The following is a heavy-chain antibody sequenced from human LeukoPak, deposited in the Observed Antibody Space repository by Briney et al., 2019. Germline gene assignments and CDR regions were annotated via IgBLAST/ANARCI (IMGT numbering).Heavy chain of an antibody. J-gene: IGHJ4*02. Sequence: AETLSLTCTVSGGSISSYYWSWIRQPPGKGLEWIGYIYYSGSTNYNPSLKSRVTISVDTSKNQFSLKLSSVTAADTAVYYCARHGWGYYGSGSYFSFDYWGQGPLVTVSS. CDR3: ARHGWGYYGSGSYFSFDY. V-gene: IGHV4-59*08. CDR2: IYYSGST. CDR1: GGSISSYY. D-gene: IGHD3-10*01.